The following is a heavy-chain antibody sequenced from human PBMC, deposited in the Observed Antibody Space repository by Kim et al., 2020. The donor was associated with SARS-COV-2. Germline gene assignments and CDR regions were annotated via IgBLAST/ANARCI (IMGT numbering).Heavy chain of an antibody. CDR2: IRSKAYGGTT. Sequence: GGSLRLSCTASGFTFGDYAMSWFRQAPGKGLEWVGFIRSKAYGGTTEYAASVKGRFTISRDDSKSIAYLQMNSLKTEDTAVYYCTRGPDWELLGGGYDFWGQGTLVTVSS. CDR1: GFTFGDYA. V-gene: IGHV3-49*03. D-gene: IGHD1-26*01. CDR3: TRGPDWELLGGGYDF. J-gene: IGHJ4*02.